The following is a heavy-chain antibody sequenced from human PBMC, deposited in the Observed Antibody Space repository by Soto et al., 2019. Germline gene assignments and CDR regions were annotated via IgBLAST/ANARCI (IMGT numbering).Heavy chain of an antibody. CDR3: ESQWDDYFDY. Sequence: HPGGSLRLSCAASGFAFSSYAMSWVRQAPGQGLEWVSAISGSGGSTYYAGSVKGRFTISRDNSRNTLYLQMNSLRAEDTAVYYCESQWDDYFDYWGQGTLVTVSS. D-gene: IGHD1-26*01. CDR1: GFAFSSYA. J-gene: IGHJ4*02. CDR2: ISGSGGST. V-gene: IGHV3-23*01.